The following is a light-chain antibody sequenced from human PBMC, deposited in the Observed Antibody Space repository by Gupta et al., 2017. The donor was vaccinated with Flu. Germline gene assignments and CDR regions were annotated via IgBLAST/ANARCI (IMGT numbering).Light chain of an antibody. CDR1: SSDLGGTNY. J-gene: IGLJ3*02. Sequence: QSALTQAASVSGSPGQSSTISCTGSSSDLGGTNYVSWYQQHPGKAPKLIIYEVSNRPSGVSNRFSGSKSGNTASLTISGLRAEDEGDYYCSSKTSSSALVFGGGTRLTVL. CDR3: SSKTSSSALV. CDR2: EVS. V-gene: IGLV2-14*01.